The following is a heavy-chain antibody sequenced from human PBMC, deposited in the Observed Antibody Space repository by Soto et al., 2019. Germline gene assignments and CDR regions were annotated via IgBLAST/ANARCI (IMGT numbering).Heavy chain of an antibody. D-gene: IGHD3-10*01. Sequence: SETLSLTCTVSGGSISSYYWSWIRQPPGKGLEWIGYIYYSGSTNYNPSLKSRVTISVDTSKNQFSLKLSSVTAADTAVYYCASGRGFGELSGSWGQRTLVIVSS. J-gene: IGHJ5*02. CDR1: GGSISSYY. CDR3: ASGRGFGELSGS. V-gene: IGHV4-59*08. CDR2: IYYSGST.